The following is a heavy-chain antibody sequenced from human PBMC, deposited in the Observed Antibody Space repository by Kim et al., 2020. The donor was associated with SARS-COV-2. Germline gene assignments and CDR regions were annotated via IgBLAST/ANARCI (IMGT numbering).Heavy chain of an antibody. Sequence: GGSLRLSCEASGFTFSTYWMNWVRQAPGKGLVWVSRVSGDGGGTNYADSVKGRFTISRDNAKNTLHLQLNSLRVDDTALYYCARGAFYYGIDPWGQGTPVTVSS. D-gene: IGHD3-22*01. CDR3: ARGAFYYGIDP. CDR2: VSGDGGGT. V-gene: IGHV3-74*01. CDR1: GFTFSTYW. J-gene: IGHJ5*02.